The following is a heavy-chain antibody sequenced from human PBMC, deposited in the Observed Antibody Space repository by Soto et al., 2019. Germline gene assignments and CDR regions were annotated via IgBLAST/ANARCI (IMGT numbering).Heavy chain of an antibody. J-gene: IGHJ4*02. CDR3: ASESGYRKSTSFDY. CDR1: GYTFTSHY. Sequence: QVQLVQSGAEVKKPGASVKLSCMASGYTFTSHYLHWVRQAPGQGLEWMGLINPADVGTNYAQKFQGRVTITGDTSTSSVYMDLSSLRSEDTAVYYCASESGYRKSTSFDYWGQGTLVTVAS. V-gene: IGHV1-46*01. CDR2: INPADVGT. D-gene: IGHD5-12*01.